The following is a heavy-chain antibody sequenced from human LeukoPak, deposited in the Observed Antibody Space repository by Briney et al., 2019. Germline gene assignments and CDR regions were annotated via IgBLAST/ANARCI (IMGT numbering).Heavy chain of an antibody. CDR2: ISGSGGTT. Sequence: GGSLRLSCAASGFTFSSYAMSWVRQAPGKWLEWVSAISGSGGTTYYADSVKGRFTISRDNSKNTLYLQMNSLSAEDTPAYFFAKDRAYCGGDCYSTHTDFWGRGTLVTVSS. V-gene: IGHV3-23*01. J-gene: IGHJ4*02. CDR1: GFTFSSYA. D-gene: IGHD2-21*02. CDR3: AKDRAYCGGDCYSTHTDF.